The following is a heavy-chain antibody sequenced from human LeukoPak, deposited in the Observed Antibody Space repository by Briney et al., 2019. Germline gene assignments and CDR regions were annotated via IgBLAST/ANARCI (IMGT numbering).Heavy chain of an antibody. Sequence: GGSLRLSCAASGFTFDDYAMHWVRQAPGKGLEWVSGISWNSGSIGYADSVKGRFTISRDNAKNSLYLQMNSLRAKDTALYYCAKGYSGSYVVYFDYWGQGTLVTVSS. CDR3: AKGYSGSYVVYFDY. J-gene: IGHJ4*02. CDR2: ISWNSGSI. CDR1: GFTFDDYA. D-gene: IGHD1-26*01. V-gene: IGHV3-9*01.